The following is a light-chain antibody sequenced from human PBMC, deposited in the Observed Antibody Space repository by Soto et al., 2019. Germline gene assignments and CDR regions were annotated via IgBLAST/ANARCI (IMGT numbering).Light chain of an antibody. V-gene: IGKV3-20*01. Sequence: EIVLTQSPGTLSLSPGERATLSCRASQNVDSNYLAWYQQKPGQAPRIIIFGASGRATGIPDRFSGSGSGTDFTLTISSLQPEDVATYYCQKYNSAPPTFGQGTKVDI. CDR2: GAS. CDR3: QKYNSAPPT. CDR1: QNVDSNY. J-gene: IGKJ1*01.